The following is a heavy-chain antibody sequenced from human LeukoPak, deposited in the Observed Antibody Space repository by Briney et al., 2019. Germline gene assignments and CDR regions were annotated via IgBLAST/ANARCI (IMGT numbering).Heavy chain of an antibody. CDR3: ARDGSGGVIASIGGFDP. J-gene: IGHJ5*02. Sequence: PGGSLRLSCAASGFTFSSHAMIWVRQAPGKGLEWVSSVSSSGGGTYYADSVKGRFTISRDNAKNSLYLQMNSLRAEDTAVYYCARDGSGGVIASIGGFDPWGQGTLVTVSS. CDR1: GFTFSSHA. V-gene: IGHV3-23*01. CDR2: VSSSGGGT. D-gene: IGHD3-16*02.